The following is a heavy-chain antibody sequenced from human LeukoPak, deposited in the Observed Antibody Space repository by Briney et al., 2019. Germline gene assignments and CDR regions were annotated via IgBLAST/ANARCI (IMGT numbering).Heavy chain of an antibody. D-gene: IGHD1-26*01. Sequence: GGSLRLSCAASGFTFSHYSMNWVRQAPGKGLEWVSSISTSSSYIYYADSVKGRFTVSRNNAKNSLYLQMDSLRAEDTAVYYCARVFSGTYLNYHHFDYWGQGTLVTVSS. CDR3: ARVFSGTYLNYHHFDY. CDR2: ISTSSSYI. CDR1: GFTFSHYS. V-gene: IGHV3-21*01. J-gene: IGHJ4*02.